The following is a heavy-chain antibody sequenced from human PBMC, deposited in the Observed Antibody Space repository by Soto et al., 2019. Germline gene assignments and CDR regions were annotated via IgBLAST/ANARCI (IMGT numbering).Heavy chain of an antibody. CDR3: ARAVAVPADFDY. V-gene: IGHV1-3*05. Sequence: QVQLVQSGAEEKKPGASVKVSCKASGYTFTSYAMHWVRQAPGQGLEWMGWINAGNGNTEYSQKFQGRVTITRDTSASSAYMELSSLRSEDTAVYSCARAVAVPADFDYWGQGTLVTVSS. CDR1: GYTFTSYA. D-gene: IGHD6-19*01. CDR2: INAGNGNT. J-gene: IGHJ4*02.